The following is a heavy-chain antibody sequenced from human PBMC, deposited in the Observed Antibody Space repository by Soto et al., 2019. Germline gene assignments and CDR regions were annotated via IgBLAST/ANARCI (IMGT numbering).Heavy chain of an antibody. CDR1: GFVFKDSS. Sequence: EVLLVESGGGLVQPGGSLKLSCAASGFVFKDSSIHWVRQASGKGLEWVGRIRDRALSYATAYAASVKGRFTISRDDSTNTAYLQTNSLKTEDTAISYCTRLISAAQDYWGQGTLVTVSS. J-gene: IGHJ4*02. V-gene: IGHV3-73*01. CDR2: IRDRALSYAT. D-gene: IGHD3-10*01. CDR3: TRLISAAQDY.